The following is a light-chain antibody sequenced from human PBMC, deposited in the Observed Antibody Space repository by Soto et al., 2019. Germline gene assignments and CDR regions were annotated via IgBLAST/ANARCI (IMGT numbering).Light chain of an antibody. V-gene: IGKV1-39*01. CDR1: QTVNIY. CDR3: QQTYNTPWT. J-gene: IGKJ1*01. Sequence: DIQMTQSPSSLSASVGDRVTITCRASQTVNIYLSWYQQKPGKAPKLLIYAASFSQTGVPSRFSGSGSGTDFTLTISSLQPEDFATYYCQQTYNTPWTFGQGTKVDIK. CDR2: AAS.